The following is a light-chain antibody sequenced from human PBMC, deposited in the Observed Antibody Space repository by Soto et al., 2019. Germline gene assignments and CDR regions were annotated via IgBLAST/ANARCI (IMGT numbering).Light chain of an antibody. J-gene: IGKJ5*01. CDR2: GAS. CDR3: QHADSFPLIT. V-gene: IGKV1-39*01. Sequence: DIQMTQSPSSLSASVGDRVTITCRASQSISKYLNWYQHKPGKAPNLLIYGASSLQSGVPSRFSGSGSGTDFTLTISSLQPEDFATYYCQHADSFPLITFGQGTRLEIK. CDR1: QSISKY.